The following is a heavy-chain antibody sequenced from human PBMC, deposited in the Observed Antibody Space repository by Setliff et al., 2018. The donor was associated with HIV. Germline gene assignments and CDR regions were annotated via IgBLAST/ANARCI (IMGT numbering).Heavy chain of an antibody. CDR2: ISYSGST. J-gene: IGHJ5*01. CDR3: ARSPERGYDSDWFDP. Sequence: ETLSLTCTVSGGSISSHYWTWIRQPPGKGLEWIGYISYSGSTNYNPSLKSRVTISVDTSKNQFSLKLSSVTASDTAVYYCARSPERGYDSDWFDPWGQGTLVTVSS. CDR1: GGSISSHY. D-gene: IGHD5-12*01. V-gene: IGHV4-59*11.